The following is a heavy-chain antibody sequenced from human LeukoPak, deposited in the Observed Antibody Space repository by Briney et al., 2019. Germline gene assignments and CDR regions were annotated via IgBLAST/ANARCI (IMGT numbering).Heavy chain of an antibody. V-gene: IGHV1-8*01. CDR2: MNPNSGNT. Sequence: ASVKVSCKASGYTFTSYDINWVRQATGQGLEWMGWMNPNSGNTGYAQKFQGRVTMTRNTSISTAYMELSSLRSDDTAVYYCARGDTKRITMVRGVQRDWGQGTLVTVSS. D-gene: IGHD3-10*01. CDR1: GYTFTSYD. J-gene: IGHJ4*02. CDR3: ARGDTKRITMVRGVQRD.